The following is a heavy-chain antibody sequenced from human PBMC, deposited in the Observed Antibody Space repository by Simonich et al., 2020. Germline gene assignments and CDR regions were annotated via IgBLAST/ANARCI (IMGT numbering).Heavy chain of an antibody. CDR1: GYTFTGYY. J-gene: IGHJ3*02. CDR3: ARARLYSSSHAFDI. D-gene: IGHD6-6*01. CDR2: INPDSGGT. V-gene: IGHV1-2*02. Sequence: QVQLVQSGAEVKKPGASVKVSCKASGYTFTGYYMHWVRPAPGQGLELMGWINPDSGGTNYAQKFQGRVTMTRETSISTAYMELSRLRSDDTAVYYCARARLYSSSHAFDIWGQGTMVTVSS.